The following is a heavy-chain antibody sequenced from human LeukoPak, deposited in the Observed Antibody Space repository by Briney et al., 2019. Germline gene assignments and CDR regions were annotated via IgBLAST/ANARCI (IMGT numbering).Heavy chain of an antibody. D-gene: IGHD6-19*01. Sequence: SETLSLTCTVSGGSISSGGYYWSWIRQSPGKGLEWIGYSYHSGNTYHNPSLRSRVTISVDKPKNQFSLKLSSVTAADTAVYYCAREVEYSSGHPLDYWGQGTLVTVSS. CDR1: GGSISSGGYY. V-gene: IGHV4-30-2*06. CDR2: SYHSGNT. J-gene: IGHJ4*02. CDR3: AREVEYSSGHPLDY.